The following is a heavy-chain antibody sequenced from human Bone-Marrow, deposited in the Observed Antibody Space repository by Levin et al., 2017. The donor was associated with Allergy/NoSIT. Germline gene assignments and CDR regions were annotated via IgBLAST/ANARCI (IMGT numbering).Heavy chain of an antibody. Sequence: LSLTCVPSGFNFSTSTMYWVRQAPGKGLEWVSSIRSTSTYIHYADSVKGRFTISRDNAKNSLYLQMNSLRDDDTALYYCARGAAVPGSPRGGMDVWGQGTTVSVSS. CDR1: GFNFSTST. V-gene: IGHV3-21*01. J-gene: IGHJ6*02. D-gene: IGHD6-25*01. CDR3: ARGAAVPGSPRGGMDV. CDR2: IRSTSTYI.